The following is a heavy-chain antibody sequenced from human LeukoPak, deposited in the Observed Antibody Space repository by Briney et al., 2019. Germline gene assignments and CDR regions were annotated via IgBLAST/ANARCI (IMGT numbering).Heavy chain of an antibody. Sequence: ASVKVSCKASGGTFSSYAISWVRQAPGQGLEWMGGIIPIFGTANYAQKFQGRVTITTDESTSTAYMELSSLRSEDTAVYYCARTYSKQLDLDYWGQGTLVTVSS. D-gene: IGHD6-13*01. CDR3: ARTYSKQLDLDY. J-gene: IGHJ4*02. V-gene: IGHV1-69*05. CDR1: GGTFSSYA. CDR2: IIPIFGTA.